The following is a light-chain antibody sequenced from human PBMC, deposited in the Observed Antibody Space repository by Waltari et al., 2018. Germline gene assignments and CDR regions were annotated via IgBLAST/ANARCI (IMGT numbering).Light chain of an antibody. CDR3: QQYNSYSLLT. CDR2: KAS. CDR1: QSLCNW. V-gene: IGKV1-5*03. Sequence: DLQLPQSPSTLSASVGHRVTITCRASQSLCNWLACYQQKPGKAPKLLIYKASTVESGVPSRFSGSGSGTEFTLTISSLQPDDFATYYCQQYNSYSLLTFGGGTKVEIK. J-gene: IGKJ4*01.